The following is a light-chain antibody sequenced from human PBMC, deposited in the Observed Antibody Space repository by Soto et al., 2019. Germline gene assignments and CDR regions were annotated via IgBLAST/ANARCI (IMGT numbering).Light chain of an antibody. CDR1: SSNIGNNY. CDR3: GTWDSSLGAYVV. CDR2: DNN. Sequence: QSVLTQPPSVSAAPGQKVTISCSGSSSNIGNNYVSWYQQLPGTAPKLLIYDNNKRPSGIPDRFSGSKSGTSATLGITGLQAGDEADYYCGTWDSSLGAYVVFGGGTKLPVL. V-gene: IGLV1-51*01. J-gene: IGLJ2*01.